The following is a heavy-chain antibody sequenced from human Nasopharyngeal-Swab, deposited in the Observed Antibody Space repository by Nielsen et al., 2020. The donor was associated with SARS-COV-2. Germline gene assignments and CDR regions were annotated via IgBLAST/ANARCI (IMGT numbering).Heavy chain of an antibody. V-gene: IGHV4-34*01. CDR3: ARVPAELQWLADYYYGMDV. CDR2: INHSGST. CDR1: GGSFSGYY. J-gene: IGHJ6*02. Sequence: SETLSLTCAVYGGSFSGYYWSWIRQPPGKGLEWIGEINHSGSTNYNPSLKSRVTISVDTSKNQFSLKLSSVTAADTAVYYCARVPAELQWLADYYYGMDVWGHGTTVTISS. D-gene: IGHD6-19*01.